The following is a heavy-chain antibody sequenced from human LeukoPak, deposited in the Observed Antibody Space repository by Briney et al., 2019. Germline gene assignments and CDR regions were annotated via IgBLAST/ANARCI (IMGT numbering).Heavy chain of an antibody. CDR1: GYIFTTYA. D-gene: IGHD1-26*01. CDR2: VDAGSGNT. V-gene: IGHV1-3*01. Sequence: GASVKVSCKASGYIFTTYAIRWVRQAPGERLEWMGWVDAGSGNTKYSQEFQGRITITRDTSASTAYMELSSLRSEDTALYYCARSGGSQPSNNWFDPWGQGTLVTVSS. J-gene: IGHJ5*02. CDR3: ARSGGSQPSNNWFDP.